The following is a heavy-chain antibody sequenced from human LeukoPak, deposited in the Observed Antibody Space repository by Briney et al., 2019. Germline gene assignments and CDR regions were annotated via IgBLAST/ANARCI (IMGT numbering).Heavy chain of an antibody. J-gene: IGHJ5*02. CDR3: AAYTVAALEFDP. V-gene: IGHV3-23*01. D-gene: IGHD2-15*01. Sequence: PGGSLRLSCAASGFTFSSYAMSWVRQAPGKGLEWVSAISGSGGSTYYADSVKGRFTISRDNSKNTLYLQMNSLRAEDTAVYYCAAYTVAALEFDPWGQGTLVTVSS. CDR1: GFTFSSYA. CDR2: ISGSGGST.